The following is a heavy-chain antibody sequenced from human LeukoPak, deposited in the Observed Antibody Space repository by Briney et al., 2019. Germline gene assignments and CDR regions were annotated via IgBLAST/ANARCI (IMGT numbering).Heavy chain of an antibody. V-gene: IGHV4-34*01. CDR2: INHSGST. D-gene: IGHD5-12*01. CDR3: ARGGDIVATSFDY. J-gene: IGHJ4*02. Sequence: SETLSLTCAVYGGSFSGYYWSWIRQPPGKGLEWIGEINHSGSTNYNPSLKSRVTISVDTSKNQFSLKLSSVTAADTAVYYCARGGDIVATSFDYWGQGTLVTVSS. CDR1: GGSFSGYY.